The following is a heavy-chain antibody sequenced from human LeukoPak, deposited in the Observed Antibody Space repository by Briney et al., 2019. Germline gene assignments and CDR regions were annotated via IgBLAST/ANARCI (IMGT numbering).Heavy chain of an antibody. CDR1: GFTFSSYA. D-gene: IGHD3-10*01. V-gene: IGHV3-23*01. CDR3: AKDPYGSGIDY. J-gene: IGHJ4*02. Sequence: TGGSLRLSCAASGFTFSSYAMSWVRQAPGKGLEWVSAISNSGGSTYSADSVKGRFTISRDNSKNTLYLQMNSLRGEDTAVYYCAKDPYGSGIDYWGQGTLVTVSS. CDR2: ISNSGGST.